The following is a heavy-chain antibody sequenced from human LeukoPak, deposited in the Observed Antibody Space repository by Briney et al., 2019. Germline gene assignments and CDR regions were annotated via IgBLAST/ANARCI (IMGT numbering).Heavy chain of an antibody. CDR2: IYPGDSDT. J-gene: IGHJ4*02. CDR3: ARSLGMGSGWRLFDY. CDR1: GYSFTSYW. V-gene: IGHV5-51*01. Sequence: GESLKISCKGSGYSFTSYWIGWVRQMPGKGLEWMGIIYPGDSDTRYSPSFQGQVTISADKSISTAYLQWSSLKASDTAMYYCARSLGMGSGWRLFDYWGQGTLVTVSS. D-gene: IGHD6-19*01.